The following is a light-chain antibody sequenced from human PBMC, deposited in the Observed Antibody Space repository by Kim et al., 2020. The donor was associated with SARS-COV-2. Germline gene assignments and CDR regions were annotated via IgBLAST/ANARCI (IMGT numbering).Light chain of an antibody. V-gene: IGKV3-11*01. CDR2: DAS. CDR1: QSVSSY. Sequence: SLSPGEGAPLSRRASQSVSSYIAWYQHKPGQPPRLLIYDASKRATDIPARFSGSGFGTDFTLTISSLEPEDSAIYYCQQRNNWATFGQGTKVDIK. CDR3: QQRNNWAT. J-gene: IGKJ1*01.